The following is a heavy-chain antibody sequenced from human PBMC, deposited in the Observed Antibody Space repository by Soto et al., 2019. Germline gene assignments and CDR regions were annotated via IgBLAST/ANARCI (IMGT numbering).Heavy chain of an antibody. J-gene: IGHJ6*02. CDR2: IYYSGST. CDR1: GGSVSSGSYY. Sequence: SETLSLTCTVSGGSVSSGSYYWSWIRQPPGKGLEWIGYIYYSGSTNYNPSLKSRVTISVDTSKNQFSLKLSSVTAADTAVYYCARVDSKYYYYYGMDVWGQGTTVTVSS. D-gene: IGHD5-18*01. V-gene: IGHV4-61*01. CDR3: ARVDSKYYYYYGMDV.